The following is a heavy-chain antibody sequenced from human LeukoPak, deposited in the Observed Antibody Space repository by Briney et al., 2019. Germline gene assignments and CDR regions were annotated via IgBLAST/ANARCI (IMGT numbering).Heavy chain of an antibody. CDR2: IYSGGST. Sequence: GGSLRLSCAASGFTFSSSAMSWVRQAPGKGLEWVSAIYSGGSTYYADSVKGRFTISRDNSKNTLYLQMNSLRAEDTAVYYCASCKDGYNYFGYWGQGTLVTVSS. D-gene: IGHD5-24*01. CDR1: GFTFSSSA. J-gene: IGHJ4*02. V-gene: IGHV3-23*05. CDR3: ASCKDGYNYFGY.